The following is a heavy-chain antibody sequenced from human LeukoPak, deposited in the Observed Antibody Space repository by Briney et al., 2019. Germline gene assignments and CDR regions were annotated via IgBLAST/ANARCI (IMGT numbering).Heavy chain of an antibody. CDR3: ARAGRFLEWLLEMDV. CDR1: GFTFSSYW. CDR2: IKQDGSEK. V-gene: IGHV3-7*01. D-gene: IGHD3-3*01. J-gene: IGHJ6*02. Sequence: PGGSLRLSCAASGFTFSSYWMSWVRQAPGKGLEWVANIKQDGSEKYYVDSVKGRFTISRDNAKNSLYLQMNSLRAEDTAVYYCARAGRFLEWLLEMDVWGQGTTVTVSS.